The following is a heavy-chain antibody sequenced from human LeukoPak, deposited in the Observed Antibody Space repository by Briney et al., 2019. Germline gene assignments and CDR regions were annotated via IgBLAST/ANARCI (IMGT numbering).Heavy chain of an antibody. D-gene: IGHD2-21*02. V-gene: IGHV4-61*05. Sequence: SETLSLTCTVSGASFSSSPYNWGWIRQPPGKGLEWIGDVYHSGSTNYNPSLKSRVTISVDTSKNQFSLRLTSVTAADTAVYYCAKVTPSFAHNWFDPWGQGTLVTVSS. CDR2: VYHSGST. CDR1: GASFSSSPYN. CDR3: AKVTPSFAHNWFDP. J-gene: IGHJ5*02.